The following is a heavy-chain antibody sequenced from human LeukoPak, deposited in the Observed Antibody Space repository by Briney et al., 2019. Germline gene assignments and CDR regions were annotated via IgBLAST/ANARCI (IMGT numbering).Heavy chain of an antibody. D-gene: IGHD7-27*01. V-gene: IGHV3-23*01. J-gene: IGHJ4*02. Sequence: GGSLTLSCPASGFTFSSYAMSWVRQAPGKGLEWVSAISGSGGSTYYADSVKGRFSISRDNSKNTLYLKMNSLRAEDTAVYYCAKITAGDDFYYWGQGTLVTVSS. CDR3: AKITAGDDFYY. CDR2: ISGSGGST. CDR1: GFTFSSYA.